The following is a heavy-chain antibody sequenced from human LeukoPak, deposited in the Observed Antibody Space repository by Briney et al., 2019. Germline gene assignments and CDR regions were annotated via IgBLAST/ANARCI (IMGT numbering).Heavy chain of an antibody. CDR1: GYSFTSYW. V-gene: IGHV5-51*01. CDR3: ARVMNYYDSSGYLDY. D-gene: IGHD3-22*01. CDR2: IYPGDSDT. Sequence: RGESLKISCKASGYSFTSYWIAWVRQLPGKGLEWMGIIYPGDSDTRYSPSFQGQVTISADKSISTAYLQWSSLKASDTAMYYCARVMNYYDSSGYLDYWGQGTLVTVSS. J-gene: IGHJ4*02.